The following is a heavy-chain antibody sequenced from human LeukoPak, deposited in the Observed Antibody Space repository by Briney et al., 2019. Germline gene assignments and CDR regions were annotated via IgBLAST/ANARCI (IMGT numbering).Heavy chain of an antibody. D-gene: IGHD3-22*01. CDR3: ARVRYDSSL. Sequence: SETLSLTCTVSGGSVSSGSYYWSWVRQPPGKGLEWIGYIFYSGSTNYNPSLKSRVTISVDTSNNQFSLKLSSVTAADTAVYYCARVRYDSSLWGRGTLVTVSS. CDR1: GGSVSSGSYY. V-gene: IGHV4-61*01. CDR2: IFYSGST. J-gene: IGHJ4*02.